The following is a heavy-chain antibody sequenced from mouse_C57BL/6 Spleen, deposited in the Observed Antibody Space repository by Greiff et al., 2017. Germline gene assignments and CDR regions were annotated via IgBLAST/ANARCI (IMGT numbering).Heavy chain of an antibody. Sequence: VQLKESGAELVKPGASVKISCKASGYAFSSYWMNWVKQRPGKGLEWIGQIYPGDGDTNYNGKFKGKATLTADKSSSTAYMQLSSLTSEDSAVYFCARKGGDYDGFDYWGQGTTLTVSS. CDR3: ARKGGDYDGFDY. V-gene: IGHV1-80*01. CDR2: IYPGDGDT. J-gene: IGHJ2*01. D-gene: IGHD2-4*01. CDR1: GYAFSSYW.